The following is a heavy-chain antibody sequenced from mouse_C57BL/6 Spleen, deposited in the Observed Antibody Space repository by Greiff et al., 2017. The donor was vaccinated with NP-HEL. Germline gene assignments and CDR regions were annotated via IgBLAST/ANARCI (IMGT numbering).Heavy chain of an antibody. D-gene: IGHD2-2*01. CDR2: IYPGSGST. Sequence: QVQLQQPGAELVKPGASVKMSCKASGYTFTSYWITWVKQRPGQGLEWIGDIYPGSGSTNYNEKFKSKATLTVDTSSSTAYMQLSSLTSEDSAVYYCAREGNMVTGSYLEVGDTGTSVTVS. CDR1: GYTFTSYW. CDR3: AREGNMVTGSYLEV. V-gene: IGHV1-55*01. J-gene: IGHJ1*03.